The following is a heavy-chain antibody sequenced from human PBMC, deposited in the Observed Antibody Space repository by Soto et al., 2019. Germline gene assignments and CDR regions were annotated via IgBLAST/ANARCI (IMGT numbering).Heavy chain of an antibody. Sequence: QVQLQQWGAGLLKPSETLSLTCAVYGGSFSGYYWSWIRQPPGKGLEWIGEINHSGSTNYNPSLKSRVTISVVTSKNQFSLKLSSVTAADTAVYYCARRITIFGVVRGGIDPWGQGTLVTVSS. J-gene: IGHJ5*02. V-gene: IGHV4-34*01. CDR1: GGSFSGYY. D-gene: IGHD3-3*01. CDR3: ARRITIFGVVRGGIDP. CDR2: INHSGST.